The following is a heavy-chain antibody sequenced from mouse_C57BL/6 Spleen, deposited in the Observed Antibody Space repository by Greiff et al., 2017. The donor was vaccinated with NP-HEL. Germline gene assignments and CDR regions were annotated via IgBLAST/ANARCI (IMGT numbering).Heavy chain of an antibody. J-gene: IGHJ1*03. CDR3: ARRYYGSSYWYFDV. CDR1: GYAFTNYL. D-gene: IGHD1-1*01. Sequence: QVQLQQSGAELVRPGTSVKVSCKASGYAFTNYLIEWVKQRPGQGLEWIGVINPGSGGTNYNEKFKGKATLTADISSSTAYMQLSSLTSEDSAVYFCARRYYGSSYWYFDVWGTGTTVTVSS. V-gene: IGHV1-54*01. CDR2: INPGSGGT.